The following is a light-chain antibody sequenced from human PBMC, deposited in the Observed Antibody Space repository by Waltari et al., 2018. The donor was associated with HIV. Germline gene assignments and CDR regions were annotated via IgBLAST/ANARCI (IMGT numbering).Light chain of an antibody. V-gene: IGKV1-39*01. CDR1: QIISSY. J-gene: IGKJ2*01. Sequence: DIQMTQSPSSLSASVGDRVTITCRASQIISSYLNWYQQKPGKAPNLLIYAVSNLQTGVPSRFSGSGSGTDFTLTINSLQREDFATYYCQQGSSAPHTFGQGTKLEIK. CDR2: AVS. CDR3: QQGSSAPHT.